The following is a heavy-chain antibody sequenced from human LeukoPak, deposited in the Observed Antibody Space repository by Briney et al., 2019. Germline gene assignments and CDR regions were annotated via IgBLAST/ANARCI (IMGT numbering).Heavy chain of an antibody. J-gene: IGHJ4*02. V-gene: IGHV3-23*01. CDR2: ISGSGGTT. CDR1: GFTFSSYA. D-gene: IGHD1-26*01. CDR3: AKSIVGADLYYFDY. Sequence: PGGSLRLSCAASGFTFSSYAMSWVRQAPGKGLEWVSTISGSGGTTYYADSVNGRFTISRDNSKNTLYLQMNSLRAEDTAVYYCAKSIVGADLYYFDYWGQGTLVTVSS.